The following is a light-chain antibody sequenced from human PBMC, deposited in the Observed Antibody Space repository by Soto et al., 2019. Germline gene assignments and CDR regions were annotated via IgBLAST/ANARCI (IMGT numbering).Light chain of an antibody. J-gene: IGKJ5*01. CDR3: QQRSSWPS. V-gene: IGKV3-15*01. CDR1: QSLRSS. CDR2: DAS. Sequence: ETMMMQSPDTLSVSLGERSTLSCRASQSLRSSLAWYQQKPGQAPRLLIYDASTRATGIPARLSGSGSGTDFTLSISSLEPEDSAVYYCQQRSSWPSFGQGTRLEIK.